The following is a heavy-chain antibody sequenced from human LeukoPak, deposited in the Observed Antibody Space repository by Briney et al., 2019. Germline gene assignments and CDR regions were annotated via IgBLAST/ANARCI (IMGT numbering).Heavy chain of an antibody. V-gene: IGHV4-31*03. Sequence: SETLSLTCTVSGGSISSGGYYWSWIRQHPEKGLEWIGYIYYSGSTYYNPSLKSRVTISVDTSKNQFSLKLSSVTAADTAVYYCARQNRAVVFDFDYWGQGTLVTVSS. CDR2: IYYSGST. CDR1: GGSISSGGYY. J-gene: IGHJ4*02. CDR3: ARQNRAVVFDFDY. D-gene: IGHD1-14*01.